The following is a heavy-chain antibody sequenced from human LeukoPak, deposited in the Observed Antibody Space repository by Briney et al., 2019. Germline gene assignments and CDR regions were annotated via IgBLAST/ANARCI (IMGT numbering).Heavy chain of an antibody. Sequence: GGSLTLSRAASGSPLSSCEMNWVRQAPGKGLEWVSYISSTGGTIYYADSVKGRFTISRDNAKSSLYLQMNSLRAEDTAVYYCARRGVGDHYAFDIWGQGTLVTVSS. CDR2: ISSTGGTI. D-gene: IGHD4-17*01. J-gene: IGHJ3*02. CDR3: ARRGVGDHYAFDI. V-gene: IGHV3-48*03. CDR1: GSPLSSCE.